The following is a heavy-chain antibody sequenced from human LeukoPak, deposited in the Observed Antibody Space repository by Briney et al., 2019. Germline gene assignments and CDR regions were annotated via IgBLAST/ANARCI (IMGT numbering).Heavy chain of an antibody. CDR3: ARSTAGLDY. D-gene: IGHD1-1*01. V-gene: IGHV3-7*01. CDR1: GFTFSNYW. CDR2: IRQDGSEK. Sequence: TGGSLRLSCAASGFTFSNYWMSWVRQAPGKGLEWVANIRQDGSEKYYVDSMRGRFTISRDNAKNSLYLQMSSLRAEDTAVYYCARSTAGLDYWDQGTLVTVSS. J-gene: IGHJ4*02.